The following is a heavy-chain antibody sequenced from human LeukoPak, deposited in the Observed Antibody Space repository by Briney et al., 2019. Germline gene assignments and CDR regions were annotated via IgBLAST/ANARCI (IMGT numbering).Heavy chain of an antibody. CDR1: GFTFSSYA. D-gene: IGHD5-18*01. Sequence: PGGSLRLSCAASGFTFSSYAMHWVRQAPGKGLEWVAVISYDGSNKYYADSVKGRFTISRDNSKNTLYLQMNSLRAEDTAVYYCAKDLTAMAPRSAFDYWGQGTLVTVSS. V-gene: IGHV3-30-3*01. J-gene: IGHJ4*02. CDR2: ISYDGSNK. CDR3: AKDLTAMAPRSAFDY.